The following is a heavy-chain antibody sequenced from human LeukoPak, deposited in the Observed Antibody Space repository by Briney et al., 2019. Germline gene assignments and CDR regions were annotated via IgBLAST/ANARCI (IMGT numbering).Heavy chain of an antibody. D-gene: IGHD3-3*01. V-gene: IGHV3-11*04. CDR3: ARSARLMKGVVEVTALDD. Sequence: PGGSLRLFCAASGFTFSDHYMTWLRQGPGKGLEWVSYISHTGTTIYYADSVKGRFTIYRDNAKNTLYLQMNSLRAEDTAVYYCARSARLMKGVVEVTALDDWGQGTLVTVSS. CDR2: ISHTGTTI. J-gene: IGHJ4*02. CDR1: GFTFSDHY.